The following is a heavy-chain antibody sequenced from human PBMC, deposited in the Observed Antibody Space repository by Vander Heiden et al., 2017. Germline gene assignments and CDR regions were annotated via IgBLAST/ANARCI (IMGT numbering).Heavy chain of an antibody. V-gene: IGHV3-23*01. Sequence: EVQLLESGGGLVQLGGSLSHSCAASGFTCSTYAMTWVRQAPGKGLQWVSSISVSGDTTYYADSVKGRFTISRDKSKNTLYVQMNSLRAEDTAMYYCAKEWAGDPLWWGQGTLVTVSS. J-gene: IGHJ4*02. D-gene: IGHD7-27*01. CDR1: GFTCSTYA. CDR3: AKEWAGDPLW. CDR2: ISVSGDTT.